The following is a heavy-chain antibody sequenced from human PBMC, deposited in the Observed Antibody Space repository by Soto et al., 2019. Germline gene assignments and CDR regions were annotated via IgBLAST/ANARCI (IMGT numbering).Heavy chain of an antibody. J-gene: IGHJ6*02. CDR3: ARLSGSPSGMDV. CDR1: GFSFTTYW. CDR2: IYPGDSDI. V-gene: IGHV5-51*01. Sequence: VESLKISCKGSGFSFTTYWIAWVRQMPGKGLEWMGIIYPGDSDIRYSPSFQGQVSISADRSITTAYLQWSSLKASDTAIYYCARLSGSPSGMDVWGLGTTVTVSS. D-gene: IGHD6-6*01.